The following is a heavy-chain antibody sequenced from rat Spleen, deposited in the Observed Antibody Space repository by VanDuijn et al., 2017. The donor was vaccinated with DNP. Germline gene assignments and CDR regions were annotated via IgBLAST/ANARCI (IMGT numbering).Heavy chain of an antibody. CDR3: ARSVRATSYYAMDA. CDR1: GYSITSTY. J-gene: IGHJ4*01. Sequence: EVQLQESGPGLVKPSQPLSLTCSVTGYSITSTYWGWIRKFPGNKMEWVGHISYSGSTSYNPSLKSRISITRDTSKNQFFLQLNSVTTEDTATYYCARSVRATSYYAMDAWGQGTSVTVSS. V-gene: IGHV3-1*01. D-gene: IGHD1-3*01. CDR2: ISYSGST.